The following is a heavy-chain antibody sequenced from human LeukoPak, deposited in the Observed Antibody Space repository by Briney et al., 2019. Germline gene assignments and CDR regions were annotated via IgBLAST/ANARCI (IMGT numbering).Heavy chain of an antibody. CDR2: INPNVGST. D-gene: IGHD1-14*01. Sequence: ASVKVSCKASGYTFTSYYMHWVRQAPGQGLEWMGIINPNVGSTTYAQRFQGRVTMTRDTSTSTVYMELSSLRFEDTAVYYCARGNPVDYWGQGTLVTVSS. CDR3: ARGNPVDY. CDR1: GYTFTSYY. V-gene: IGHV1-46*01. J-gene: IGHJ4*02.